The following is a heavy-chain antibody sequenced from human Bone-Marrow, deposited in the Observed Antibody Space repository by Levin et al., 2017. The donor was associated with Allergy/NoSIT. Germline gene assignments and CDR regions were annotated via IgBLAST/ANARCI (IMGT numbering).Heavy chain of an antibody. CDR3: AVGTAATGVIDY. CDR1: GNTFNIYA. V-gene: IGHV7-4-1*02. Sequence: ASVKVSCETSGNTFNIYAMNWVRQAPGQGLEWMGWINPNTKNPTYAQAFTGRFGFSFDTSVATASLQITGLKGEDTGVYYCAVGTAATGVIDYWGQGTLVAVSS. D-gene: IGHD1-14*01. J-gene: IGHJ4*02. CDR2: INPNTKNP.